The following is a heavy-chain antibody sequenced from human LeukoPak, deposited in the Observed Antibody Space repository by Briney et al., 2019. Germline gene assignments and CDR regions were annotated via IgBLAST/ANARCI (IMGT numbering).Heavy chain of an antibody. Sequence: SETLSLTCTVSGSSISSSSYYWGWLRQPPGKGLEWIGSIYYSGSTYYNPSLKSRVAISVDTSKNQFSLKLSSVTAADTAVYYCARLHPVGSPNFDYWGQGTLVTVSS. CDR2: IYYSGST. V-gene: IGHV4-39*01. J-gene: IGHJ4*02. CDR3: ARLHPVGSPNFDY. CDR1: GSSISSSSYY. D-gene: IGHD3-16*01.